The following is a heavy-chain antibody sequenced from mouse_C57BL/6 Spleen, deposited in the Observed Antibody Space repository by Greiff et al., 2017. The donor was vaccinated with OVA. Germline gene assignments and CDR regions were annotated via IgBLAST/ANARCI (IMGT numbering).Heavy chain of an antibody. CDR3: ARPEIRGYFDY. CDR2: ISSGSSTI. CDR1: GFTFSDYG. J-gene: IGHJ2*01. Sequence: VQLQQSGGGLVKPGGSLKLSCAASGFTFSDYGMHWVRQAPEKGLEWVAYISSGSSTIYYADTVKGRFTISRDNAKNTLFLQMTSLRSEDTAMYYCARPEIRGYFDYWGQGTTLTVSS. V-gene: IGHV5-17*01.